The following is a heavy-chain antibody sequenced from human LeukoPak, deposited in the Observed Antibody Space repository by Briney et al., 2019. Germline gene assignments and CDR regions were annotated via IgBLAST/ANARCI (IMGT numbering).Heavy chain of an antibody. CDR1: GVSFSGYY. D-gene: IGHD4-23*01. CDR3: ARPSLSDYGGPFDP. J-gene: IGHJ5*02. V-gene: IGHV4-34*01. CDR2: INHSGST. Sequence: SETLSLTCAVYGVSFSGYYWSWIRQPPGKGLEWIGEINHSGSTNYNPSLKSRVTISVGTSKNQFSLKLSSVTAADTAVYYCARPSLSDYGGPFDPWGQGTLVTVSP.